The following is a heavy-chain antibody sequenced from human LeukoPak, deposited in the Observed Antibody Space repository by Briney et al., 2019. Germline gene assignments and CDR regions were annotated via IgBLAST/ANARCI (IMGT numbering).Heavy chain of an antibody. CDR2: IVVGSGNT. V-gene: IGHV1-58*01. Sequence: GASVKVSCKASGFTFTSSAVQWVRQAHGQRLEWIGWIVVGSGNTNYAQKFQERVTITRDMSTSTAYMELSSLRSEDTAVYYCAVSTVTNAPMPRNWYFDLWGRGTLVTVSS. D-gene: IGHD4-17*01. J-gene: IGHJ2*01. CDR3: AVSTVTNAPMPRNWYFDL. CDR1: GFTFTSSA.